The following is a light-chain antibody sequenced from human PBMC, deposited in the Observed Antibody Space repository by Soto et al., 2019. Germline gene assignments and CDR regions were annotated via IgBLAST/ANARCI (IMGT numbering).Light chain of an antibody. J-gene: IGLJ1*01. Sequence: QSALTQPASVSGSPGQSITISCTGTSSDVGGYNYVSWYQQHPGKAPKLMIYDVSNRPSGVCNRFSGSKSGNTASLTISGLQAEDEADYYCSSYTSSSFYVFGTGTKLTVL. CDR2: DVS. CDR3: SSYTSSSFYV. V-gene: IGLV2-14*01. CDR1: SSDVGGYNY.